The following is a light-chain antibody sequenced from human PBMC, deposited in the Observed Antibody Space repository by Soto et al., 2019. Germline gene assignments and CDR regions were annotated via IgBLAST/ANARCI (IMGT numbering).Light chain of an antibody. CDR2: GAS. CDR3: QQYGVSRWT. J-gene: IGKJ1*01. CDR1: QSVSSTY. V-gene: IGKV3-20*01. Sequence: EIVLTQSPGTLSLSPGERATLSCRASQSVSSTYLAWYQQKPGQAPRLLIYGASNRATSIPARFSGSGSGTDFTLTISILEPEAFAVYYCQQYGVSRWTFGQGTRVDI.